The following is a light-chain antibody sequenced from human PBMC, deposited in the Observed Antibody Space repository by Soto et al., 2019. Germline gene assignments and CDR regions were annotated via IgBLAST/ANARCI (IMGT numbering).Light chain of an antibody. CDR1: SSNIKTNG. Sequence: QSVLTQPPSASGTPGQRVTISCSGGSSNIKTNGVSWYQQVPGAAPKLLIYSNNQRPSGAPDRFTGSKSGTSASLAIAALQSEDEANYHCATWDDNLNGLIFGGVTKLTVL. J-gene: IGLJ2*01. V-gene: IGLV1-44*01. CDR3: ATWDDNLNGLI. CDR2: SNN.